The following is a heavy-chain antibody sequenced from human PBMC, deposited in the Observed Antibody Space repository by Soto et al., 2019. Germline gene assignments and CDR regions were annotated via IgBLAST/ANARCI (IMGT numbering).Heavy chain of an antibody. CDR2: VSHDGRNT. CDR3: ARVRGNQLLGWFDP. D-gene: IGHD2-2*01. V-gene: IGHV3-30*03. CDR1: GFTFSDYA. J-gene: IGHJ5*02. Sequence: GGSLRLSCAASGFTFSDYAMHWVRQAPGKGLEWVAVVSHDGRNTHYADSVKGRFTISRDSSKNTVSLEMTSLRAADTAVYYCARVRGNQLLGWFDPWGQGTLVTVSS.